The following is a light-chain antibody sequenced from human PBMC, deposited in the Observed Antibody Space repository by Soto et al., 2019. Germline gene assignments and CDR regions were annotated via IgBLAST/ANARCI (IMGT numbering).Light chain of an antibody. Sequence: DIVMTQSPDSLAVSLGERATINCKSSQSVLYSANNENYLAWYQQKPGHPPKLLIYWASTRESGVPDRFSGSGSRTDFTLTISSLQAEAVALYYCQQYYTTPWAFGQGTKV. CDR1: QSVLYSANNENY. CDR2: WAS. J-gene: IGKJ1*01. V-gene: IGKV4-1*01. CDR3: QQYYTTPWA.